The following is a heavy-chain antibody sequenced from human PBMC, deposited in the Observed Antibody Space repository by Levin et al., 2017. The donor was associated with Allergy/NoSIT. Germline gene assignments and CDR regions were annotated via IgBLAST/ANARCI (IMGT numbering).Heavy chain of an antibody. CDR3: ARGWPREDY. V-gene: IGHV3-33*01. D-gene: IGHD1-26*01. CDR1: GFTFSSYG. CDR2: IWYDGSNK. Sequence: LSLTCAASGFTFSSYGMHWVRQAPGKGLEWVAVIWYDGSNKYYADSVKGRFTISRDNSKNTLYLQMNSLRAEDTAVYYCARGWPREDYWGQGTLVTVSS. J-gene: IGHJ4*02.